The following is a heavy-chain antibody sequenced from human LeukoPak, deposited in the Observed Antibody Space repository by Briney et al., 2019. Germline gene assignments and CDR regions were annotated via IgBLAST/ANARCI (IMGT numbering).Heavy chain of an antibody. Sequence: PGGSLRLSCAASGYSFSAYGLPWVRQAPGKGLEWVAVIWYHGNKRDYIDSVKGRFTISKDDSKNMLYLQMNGLRAEDSAIYYCARDGGIGIDYWGQGILVTVSS. J-gene: IGHJ4*02. CDR2: IWYHGNKR. D-gene: IGHD2-15*01. V-gene: IGHV3-33*01. CDR3: ARDGGIGIDY. CDR1: GYSFSAYG.